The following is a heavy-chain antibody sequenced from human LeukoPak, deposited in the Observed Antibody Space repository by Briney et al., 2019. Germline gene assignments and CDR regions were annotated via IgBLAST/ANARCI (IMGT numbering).Heavy chain of an antibody. CDR3: ARKPLLDFWSGYRWFDP. CDR1: GFTFSSYS. Sequence: PGGSLRLSCAASGFTFSSYSMNWVRQAPGKGLEWIGEINHSGSTNYNPSLKSRVTISVDTSKNQFSLKLSSVTAANTAVYYCARKPLLDFWSGYRWFDPWGQGTLVTVSS. J-gene: IGHJ5*02. CDR2: INHSGST. V-gene: IGHV4-34*01. D-gene: IGHD3-3*01.